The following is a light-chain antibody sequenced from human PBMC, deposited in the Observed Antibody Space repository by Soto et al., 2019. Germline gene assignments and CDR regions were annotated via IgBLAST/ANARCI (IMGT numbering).Light chain of an antibody. CDR2: YDD. Sequence: QSVLTQPPSVSEAPRQRVTISCSGSSSNIGNNAVNWYQQLPGKAPKLLIYYDDLLPSGVSDRFSGSKSGTSASLAISGLQSEDEADYDCAAWDDSLNGQVFGTGTKLTVL. CDR1: SSNIGNNA. CDR3: AAWDDSLNGQV. V-gene: IGLV1-36*01. J-gene: IGLJ1*01.